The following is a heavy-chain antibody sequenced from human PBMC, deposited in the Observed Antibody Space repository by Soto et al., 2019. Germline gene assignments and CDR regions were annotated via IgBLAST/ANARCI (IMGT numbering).Heavy chain of an antibody. CDR3: ARDLEAHYGMDV. J-gene: IGHJ6*02. CDR2: ISGSGGST. CDR1: GFTFSSYA. Sequence: GGSLRLSCAASGFTFSSYAMSWVRQAPGKGLEWVSAISGSGGSTYYADSVKGRFTISRDNSKNTLYLQMNSLRSEDTAVYYCARDLEAHYGMDVWGQGTTVTVSS. D-gene: IGHD3-3*01. V-gene: IGHV3-23*01.